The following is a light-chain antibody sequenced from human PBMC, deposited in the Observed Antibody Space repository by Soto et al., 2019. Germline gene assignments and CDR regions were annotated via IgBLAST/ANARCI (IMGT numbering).Light chain of an antibody. CDR1: SGHSTYG. J-gene: IGLJ7*01. Sequence: QSVLTQSPSASASLGASVKLTCTLSSGHSTYGIAWHQRQPGKGPRFLMKIDSDGSHYKEDGIPDRFSASSSGAERGLTISSLQSEDEADYYYQTWGTGIPVFGGGTQLTVL. V-gene: IGLV4-69*01. CDR2: IDSDGSH. CDR3: QTWGTGIPV.